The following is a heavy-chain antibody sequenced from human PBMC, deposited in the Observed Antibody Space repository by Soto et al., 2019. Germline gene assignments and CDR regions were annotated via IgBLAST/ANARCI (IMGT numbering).Heavy chain of an antibody. Sequence: PGGSLRLSCVASGFTLSSIYMSWVRQTPGKGVEWVSVIYSGGSTYYADSVEGRFTISRDNSKNTLYLQMNSLRAEDTAVYYCTRDMTNGMDVWGQGTTVTVSS. CDR3: TRDMTNGMDV. V-gene: IGHV3-53*01. CDR1: GFTLSSIY. CDR2: IYSGGST. D-gene: IGHD2-8*01. J-gene: IGHJ6*02.